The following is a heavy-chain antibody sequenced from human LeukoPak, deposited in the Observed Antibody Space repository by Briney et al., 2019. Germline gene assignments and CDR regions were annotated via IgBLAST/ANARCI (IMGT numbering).Heavy chain of an antibody. Sequence: GGSLRLSCAASGSTFSSNWMHWVRQAPGKGLVWVSRINEDGSTTNYADSVKGRFTISRDNSKNTLYLQMNSLRAEDTAVYYCARGYDYTHYYFDYWGQGTLVTVSS. CDR2: INEDGSTT. V-gene: IGHV3-74*01. J-gene: IGHJ4*02. D-gene: IGHD2-2*02. CDR1: GSTFSSNW. CDR3: ARGYDYTHYYFDY.